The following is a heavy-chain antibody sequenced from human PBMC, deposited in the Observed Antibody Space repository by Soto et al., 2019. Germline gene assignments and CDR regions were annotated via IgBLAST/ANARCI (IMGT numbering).Heavy chain of an antibody. V-gene: IGHV1-46*03. CDR1: GYTFTSYY. CDR3: ARVYPSDTRYGYVGNNWFDP. Sequence: QVQLVQSGAEVKKPGASVKVSCKASGYTFTSYYMHWVRQAPGQGLEWMGIINPSGGSTSYAQKFQGRDTMTGDTSTSTVYMELSSLRSEDTAVYYCARVYPSDTRYGYVGNNWFDPWGQGTLVTVSS. CDR2: INPSGGST. J-gene: IGHJ5*02. D-gene: IGHD5-18*01.